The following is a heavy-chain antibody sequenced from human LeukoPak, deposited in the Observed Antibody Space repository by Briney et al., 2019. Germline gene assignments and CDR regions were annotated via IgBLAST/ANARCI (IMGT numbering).Heavy chain of an antibody. CDR1: GGSISSYY. Sequence: ASETLSLTCTVSGGSISSYYWSWIRQPPGKGLEWIGYIYYSGSTNYNPSLKSRVTISVDTSKNQFSLKLSSVTAADTAVYYCARRSSSWYPFDYWGQGTLVTVSS. V-gene: IGHV4-59*08. J-gene: IGHJ4*02. CDR3: ARRSSSWYPFDY. CDR2: IYYSGST. D-gene: IGHD6-13*01.